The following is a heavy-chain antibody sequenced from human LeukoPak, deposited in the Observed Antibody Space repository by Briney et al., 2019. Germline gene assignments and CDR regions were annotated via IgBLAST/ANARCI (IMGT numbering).Heavy chain of an antibody. D-gene: IGHD3-22*01. V-gene: IGHV3-33*01. J-gene: IGHJ4*02. CDR1: GFTFNSYG. Sequence: AGGSLRLSCAASGFTFNSYGMHWVRQAPGKGLEWVAVIWYDGSTEYYADSVKGRFTISRDNSKNMLYLQMNRLRAEDTAAYYCARAPYDSSGYFLYYFDYWGQGTLVTVSS. CDR3: ARAPYDSSGYFLYYFDY. CDR2: IWYDGSTE.